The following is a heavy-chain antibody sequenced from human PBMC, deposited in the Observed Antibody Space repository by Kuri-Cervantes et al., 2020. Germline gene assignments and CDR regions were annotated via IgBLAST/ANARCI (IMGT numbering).Heavy chain of an antibody. J-gene: IGHJ3*02. CDR2: ISWNSGSI. D-gene: IGHD6-13*01. CDR1: GFTFDDYA. V-gene: IGHV3-9*01. Sequence: SLKISCAASGFTFDDYAMHWVRQAPGKGLEWVSGISWNSGSIGYADSVKGRFTISRDNAKNSLYLQMNSLRAEDTAVYYCARVAAAGISSDAFDIWGQGTMVTVSS. CDR3: ARVAAAGISSDAFDI.